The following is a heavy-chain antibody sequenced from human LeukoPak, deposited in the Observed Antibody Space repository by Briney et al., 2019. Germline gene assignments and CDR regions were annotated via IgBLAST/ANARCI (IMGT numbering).Heavy chain of an antibody. V-gene: IGHV4-61*01. CDR2: IYYSGST. J-gene: IGHJ5*02. Sequence: KSSETLSLTCTVSGYSISSGYHWGWIRQPPGKGLEWIGYIYYSGSTNYNPSLKSRVTISVDTSKNQFSLKLSSVTAADTAVYYCARGGSRITMVRGVDNWFDPWGQGTLVTVSS. D-gene: IGHD3-10*01. CDR3: ARGGSRITMVRGVDNWFDP. CDR1: GYSISSGYH.